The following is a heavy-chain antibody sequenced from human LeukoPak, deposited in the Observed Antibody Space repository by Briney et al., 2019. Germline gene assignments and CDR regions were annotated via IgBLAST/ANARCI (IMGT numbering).Heavy chain of an antibody. CDR3: AREASYTRAFDI. CDR1: GFTFSNYN. V-gene: IGHV3-13*01. D-gene: IGHD2-2*01. CDR2: IGTPGDA. J-gene: IGHJ3*02. Sequence: GGSLRLSCAASGFTFSNYNMHWVRQGTGKGLEWVSAIGTPGDAYYLGSVKGRFTISRDNSKNTLYLQMNSLRAEDTAVYYCAREASYTRAFDIWGQGTMVTVSS.